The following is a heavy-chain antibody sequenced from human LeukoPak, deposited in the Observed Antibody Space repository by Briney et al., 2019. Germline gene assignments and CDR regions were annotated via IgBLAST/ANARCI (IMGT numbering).Heavy chain of an antibody. CDR3: ARSPTGGVDYFDY. CDR1: GGSVRRGNYY. CDR2: IYTSGST. D-gene: IGHD2-8*02. Sequence: SQTLSLTCTVSGGSVRRGNYYWTWIRQPAGSGLEWIGRIYTSGSTNYNPSLKSRVTMSVDTSKNQFSLKLSSVTAADTAVYYCARSPTGGVDYFDYWGQGNLVTVSS. V-gene: IGHV4-61*02. J-gene: IGHJ4*02.